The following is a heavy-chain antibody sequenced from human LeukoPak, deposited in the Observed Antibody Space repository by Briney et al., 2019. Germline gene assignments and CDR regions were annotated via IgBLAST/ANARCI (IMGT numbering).Heavy chain of an antibody. D-gene: IGHD4-11*01. J-gene: IGHJ4*02. Sequence: PGGSLRLSCAASGFTFSSYAMTWVRQAPGKGLEWVSAISGSGGSTYYADSVKGRFTISRDNSKNTLYLQMNSLRAEDTAVYYCAKDRGNYGGSFDYWGQGTLVAVSS. V-gene: IGHV3-23*01. CDR3: AKDRGNYGGSFDY. CDR2: ISGSGGST. CDR1: GFTFSSYA.